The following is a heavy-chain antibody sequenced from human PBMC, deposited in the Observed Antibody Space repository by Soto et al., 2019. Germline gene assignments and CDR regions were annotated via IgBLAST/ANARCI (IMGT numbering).Heavy chain of an antibody. CDR2: IYYSGST. CDR1: GGSINSYY. D-gene: IGHD7-27*01. V-gene: IGHV4-59*08. CDR3: ARLTGDNWFDP. Sequence: SETLSLTRTVSGGSINSYYWSWIRQPPGKGLEWIGYIYYSGSTNYNPSLMSRVTISVDRSKNQFSLKLSSVTAADTAVYYCARLTGDNWFDPWGQGTLVTVS. J-gene: IGHJ5*02.